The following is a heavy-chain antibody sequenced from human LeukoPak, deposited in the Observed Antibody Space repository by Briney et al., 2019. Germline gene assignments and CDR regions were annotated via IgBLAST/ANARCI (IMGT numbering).Heavy chain of an antibody. D-gene: IGHD3-22*01. V-gene: IGHV3-23*01. Sequence: GGSLRLSCAASGFTFSSYAMSWVRQAPGKGLEWVSAISGSGGSTYYADSVKGRFTISRDNSKNTLYLQMNSLRAEDTAVYYCAKDKYYYDSSGYGGYFDYWGQGTLVTVSS. CDR1: GFTFSSYA. J-gene: IGHJ4*02. CDR2: ISGSGGST. CDR3: AKDKYYYDSSGYGGYFDY.